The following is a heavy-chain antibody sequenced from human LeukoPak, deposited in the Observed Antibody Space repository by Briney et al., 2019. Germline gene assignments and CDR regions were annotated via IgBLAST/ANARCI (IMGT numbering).Heavy chain of an antibody. CDR2: IHHSGGT. Sequence: PSGTLSLTCAVYGESMIGHYWTWIRQPPGKRLEWIGEIHHSGGTNSNPSLKNRVTMSIDMSKNQFSLKLNSVTAADTAVYYCARATASGSGRAYDHWAQGNLVPVSS. V-gene: IGHV4-34*01. J-gene: IGHJ4*02. CDR1: GESMIGHY. D-gene: IGHD3-10*01. CDR3: ARATASGSGRAYDH.